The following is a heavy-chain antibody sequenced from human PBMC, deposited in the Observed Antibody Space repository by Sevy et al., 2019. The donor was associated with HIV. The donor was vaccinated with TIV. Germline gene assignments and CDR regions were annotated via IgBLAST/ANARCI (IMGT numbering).Heavy chain of an antibody. CDR1: GFSFNGYG. J-gene: IGHJ4*02. CDR3: AREGLAVAGIGYYFEY. D-gene: IGHD6-19*01. V-gene: IGHV3-33*01. CDR2: IWYDGSNR. Sequence: GGSLRLSCTASGFSFNGYGMHWVHQAPGKGLEWVALIWYDGSNRSYLDSVKGRFTVSRDNSKNTLYLQMNSLRAEDTAVYYCAREGLAVAGIGYYFEYWGQGTLVTVSS.